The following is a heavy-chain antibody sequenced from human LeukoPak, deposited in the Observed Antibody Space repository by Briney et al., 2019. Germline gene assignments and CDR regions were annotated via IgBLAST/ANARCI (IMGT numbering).Heavy chain of an antibody. D-gene: IGHD2-15*01. CDR2: LSSSSSTI. CDR3: ARGWSVVVVAATPGFDY. V-gene: IGHV3-48*01. J-gene: IGHJ4*02. Sequence: GGSLRLSCAASGFTFSSYSMNWVRQAPGKGLEWVSYLSSSSSTIYYADSVKGRFTISRDNAKNSLYLQMNSLRAEDTAVYYCARGWSVVVVAATPGFDYWGQGTLVTVSS. CDR1: GFTFSSYS.